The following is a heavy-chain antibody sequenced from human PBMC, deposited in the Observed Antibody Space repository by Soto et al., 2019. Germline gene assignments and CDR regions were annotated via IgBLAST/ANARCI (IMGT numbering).Heavy chain of an antibody. D-gene: IGHD5-12*01. CDR2: IKANGNKT. CDR3: ARGWRSGYTSSFDC. Sequence: PGGSLRLSCAASEFTFTTYAMRRVRQAPGQGLEWVAMIKANGNKTYYVDSVKCRFTISRDNTDNSLFLQMNSLRVEDTAMYFCARGWRSGYTSSFDCWGLGTLVTVSS. CDR1: EFTFTTYA. V-gene: IGHV3-7*03. J-gene: IGHJ4*02.